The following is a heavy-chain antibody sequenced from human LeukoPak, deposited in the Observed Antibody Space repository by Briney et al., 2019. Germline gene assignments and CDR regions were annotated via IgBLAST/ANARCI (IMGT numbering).Heavy chain of an antibody. J-gene: IGHJ4*02. V-gene: IGHV3-23*01. CDR1: GFTFSGYA. D-gene: IGHD4-23*01. CDR2: ISGSGGST. CDR3: AKTMTTVVTHLDY. Sequence: GGSLRLSCAASGFTFSGYAMSWVRQAPGKGLEWVSAISGSGGSTYYADSVKGRFTISRDNSKNTLYLQMNSLRAEDTAVYCCAKTMTTVVTHLDYWGQGTLVTVSS.